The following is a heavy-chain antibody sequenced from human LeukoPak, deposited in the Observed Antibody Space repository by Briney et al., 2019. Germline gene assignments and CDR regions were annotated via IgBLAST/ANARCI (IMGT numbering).Heavy chain of an antibody. J-gene: IGHJ4*02. CDR3: AKDGVLRFLAAGYYRAYYFDY. V-gene: IGHV3-23*01. Sequence: PGGSLRLSCAASGFTFSSYAMSWVRQAPGKGLEWVSAISGSGGSTYYADSVKGRFTISRDNSKNTLYLQMNSLRAEDTAVYYCAKDGVLRFLAAGYYRAYYFDYWGQGTLVTVSS. CDR2: ISGSGGST. D-gene: IGHD3-3*01. CDR1: GFTFSSYA.